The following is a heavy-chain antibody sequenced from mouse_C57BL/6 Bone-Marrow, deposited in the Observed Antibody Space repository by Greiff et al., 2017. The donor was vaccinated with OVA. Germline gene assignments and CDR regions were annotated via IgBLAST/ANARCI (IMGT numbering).Heavy chain of an antibody. CDR2: INPNNGGT. D-gene: IGHD2-4*01. CDR1: GYTFTDYY. Sequence: EVQLQQSGPELVKPGASVKISCKASGYTFTDYYMNWVKQSHGKSLEWIGDINPNNGGTSYNQKFKGKATLTVDKSSSTAYMELRSLTSEDSAVYYCGGMDYDWGYAMDYWGQGTSVTVSS. J-gene: IGHJ4*01. CDR3: GGMDYDWGYAMDY. V-gene: IGHV1-26*01.